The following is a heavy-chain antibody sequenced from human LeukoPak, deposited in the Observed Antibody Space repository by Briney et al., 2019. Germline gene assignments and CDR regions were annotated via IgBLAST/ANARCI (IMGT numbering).Heavy chain of an antibody. CDR3: ARLHYDFWSGPGAVDY. CDR1: GGSISSSNW. Sequence: SETLSLTCAVSGGSISSSNWWSWVRQPPGKGLEWIGEIYHSGSTNYNPSLKSRVTISVDTSKNQFSLKLSSVTAADTAVYYCARLHYDFWSGPGAVDYWGQGTLVTVSS. V-gene: IGHV4-4*02. CDR2: IYHSGST. J-gene: IGHJ4*02. D-gene: IGHD3-3*01.